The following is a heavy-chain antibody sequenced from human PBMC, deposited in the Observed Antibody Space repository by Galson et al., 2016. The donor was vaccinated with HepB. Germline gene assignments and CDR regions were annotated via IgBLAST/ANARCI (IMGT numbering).Heavy chain of an antibody. Sequence: SLRLSCAASGFTVSNNYMRWVRQSPGKGLEWVSAISGGGGFVPHYADSVKGRFTISRDDSSNTLYLEMNSLRAEDTALYYCARSAAGYGDYDYWGQGTLVAVSS. D-gene: IGHD4-17*01. J-gene: IGHJ4*02. CDR2: ISGGGGFVP. CDR1: GFTVSNNY. V-gene: IGHV3-23*01. CDR3: ARSAAGYGDYDY.